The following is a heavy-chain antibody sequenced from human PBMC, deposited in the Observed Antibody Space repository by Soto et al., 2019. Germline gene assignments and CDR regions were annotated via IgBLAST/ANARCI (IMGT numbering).Heavy chain of an antibody. J-gene: IGHJ4*02. CDR3: ARGISGRAPLFGS. Sequence: QVQLVQSGTEVKKPGASVNISCKATGYIFTKFALHWVRQAPGQRLEWLGWINAGSGNTKYSQKFQGRVTITRDTSATTAYMELNALRSEDTAFYYCARGISGRAPLFGSWGQGTLVTVSS. D-gene: IGHD1-26*01. CDR1: GYIFTKFA. CDR2: INAGSGNT. V-gene: IGHV1-3*01.